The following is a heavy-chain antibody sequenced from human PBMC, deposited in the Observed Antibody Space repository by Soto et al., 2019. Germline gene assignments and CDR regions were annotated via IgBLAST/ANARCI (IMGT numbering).Heavy chain of an antibody. D-gene: IGHD6-19*01. CDR2: IIPIFGTA. CDR1: GGTFSSYA. CDR3: ARYLIAVAEDAYYYYGMDV. V-gene: IGHV1-69*13. Sequence: GASVKVSCKASGGTFSSYAISWVRQAPGQGLEWMGGIIPIFGTANYAQKFQGRVTITADESTSTAYMELSSLRSEDTAVYYCARYLIAVAEDAYYYYGMDVWGQGTTVTVSS. J-gene: IGHJ6*02.